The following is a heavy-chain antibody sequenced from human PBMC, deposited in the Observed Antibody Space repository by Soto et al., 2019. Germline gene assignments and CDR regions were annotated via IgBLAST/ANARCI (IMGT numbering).Heavy chain of an antibody. CDR3: ASRGSSGPF. Sequence: SETLSLTCAVSGGSITNTDWWTWVRQPPGMGLEWVGDISLSGNTNYNPSLEGRAAISLDKSRNQFSLILNSVTAADTAVYYCASRGSSGPFWRQRTLVTVSS. CDR1: GGSITNTDW. V-gene: IGHV4-4*02. D-gene: IGHD3-22*01. J-gene: IGHJ4*02. CDR2: ISLSGNT.